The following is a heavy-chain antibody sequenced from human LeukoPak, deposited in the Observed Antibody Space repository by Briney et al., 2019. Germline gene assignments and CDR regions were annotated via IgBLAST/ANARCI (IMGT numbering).Heavy chain of an antibody. CDR2: IYYSGST. CDR3: ASLTTVTQAYFDS. Sequence: SETLSLTCTVSGGSISSYYWSWIRQPPGKGLEWIGCIYYSGSTNYNPSLKSRLTISVDASKNQFSLKLSSVTATDTAVYYCASLTTVTQAYFDSWGQGTLVTVSS. V-gene: IGHV4-59*08. J-gene: IGHJ4*02. D-gene: IGHD4-17*01. CDR1: GGSISSYY.